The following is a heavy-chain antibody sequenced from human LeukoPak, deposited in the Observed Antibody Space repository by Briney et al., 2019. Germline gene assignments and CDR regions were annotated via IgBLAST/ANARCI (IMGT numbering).Heavy chain of an antibody. Sequence: GASVKVSCKASGYTFTGYYMHWVRQAPGQGLEWMGWINPNSGGTNYAQKFQGRVTMTRDTSISTAYMELSRLRSDDTAVYYCARPRSVVVPTETDYWGQGTLVTVSS. D-gene: IGHD2-2*01. J-gene: IGHJ4*02. CDR3: ARPRSVVVPTETDY. CDR1: GYTFTGYY. V-gene: IGHV1-2*02. CDR2: INPNSGGT.